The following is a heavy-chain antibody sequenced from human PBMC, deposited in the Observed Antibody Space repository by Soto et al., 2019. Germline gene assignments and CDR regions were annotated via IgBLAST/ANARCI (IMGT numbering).Heavy chain of an antibody. J-gene: IGHJ6*02. CDR2: IYPGDSDT. CDR1: GYRFTSYW. Sequence: HGASLKISCQVSGYRFTSYWIGWVRPMPGKGLEWMGIIYPGDSDTRYSPSFQGQVTISADKSISTAYLQWSSLKASDTAMYYCARGASSWYPYYYGRDGWGQGTTVTVS. CDR3: ARGASSWYPYYYGRDG. D-gene: IGHD6-13*01. V-gene: IGHV5-51*01.